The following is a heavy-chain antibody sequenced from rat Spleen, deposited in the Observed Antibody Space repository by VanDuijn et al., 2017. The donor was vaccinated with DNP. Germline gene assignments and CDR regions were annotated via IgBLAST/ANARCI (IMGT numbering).Heavy chain of an antibody. CDR2: INKESSTI. CDR1: GFNFNDYW. CDR3: ARAGWHGWLAY. Sequence: EVKLVESGGGLVQPGGSLKLSCAASGFNFNDYWMGWVRQAPGKGLEWIGEINKESSTINYTPSLKDKLTISRDNAQNTLYLQMSKLGSEDTAIYYCARAGWHGWLAYWGQGTLVTVSS. D-gene: IGHD1-11*01. V-gene: IGHV4-2*01. J-gene: IGHJ3*01.